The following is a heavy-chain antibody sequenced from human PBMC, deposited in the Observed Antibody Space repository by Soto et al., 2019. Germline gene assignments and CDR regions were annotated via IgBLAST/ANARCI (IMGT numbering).Heavy chain of an antibody. CDR2: ISSSSSTI. V-gene: IGHV3-48*02. J-gene: IGHJ3*02. Sequence: GSQRRSCAASGFPYSSYSMNWVRQAQGKGLEWVSYISSSSSTIYYADSVKGRFTISRDNAKNSLYLQMNSLRDEDTAVYYCAREPYKWSGGRDVFDIWGQGKMVPV. CDR1: GFPYSSYS. D-gene: IGHD1-1*01. CDR3: AREPYKWSGGRDVFDI.